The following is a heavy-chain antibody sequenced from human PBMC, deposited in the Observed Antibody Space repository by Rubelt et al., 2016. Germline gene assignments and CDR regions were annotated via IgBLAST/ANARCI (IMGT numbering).Heavy chain of an antibody. Sequence: GGSLRLSCAASGFTFSSYAMSWVRQAPGKGLEWVSAISGSGGSTYYADSVKGRFTISRDNSRNTLYLHMTNLRADDTAVYYCAKDLLSSQKFGVQGIEDYPDYQYEFLRSRRYNGLDVWGQGTTVIVSS. CDR2: ISGSGGST. V-gene: IGHV3-23*01. CDR3: AKDLLSSQKFGVQGIEDYPDYQYEFLRSRRYNGLDV. D-gene: IGHD4-17*01. J-gene: IGHJ6*02. CDR1: GFTFSSYA.